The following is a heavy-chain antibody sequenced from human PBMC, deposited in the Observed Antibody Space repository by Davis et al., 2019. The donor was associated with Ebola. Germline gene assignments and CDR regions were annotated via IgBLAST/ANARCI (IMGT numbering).Heavy chain of an antibody. CDR3: ARDRDPYYDIMIGYSPIDY. J-gene: IGHJ4*02. CDR2: ISNTAHTI. D-gene: IGHD3-9*01. V-gene: IGHV3-11*01. Sequence: GSLRLSCAASGFPFSDHYMSWIRQAPGKGLECISYISNTAHTIYYADSVKGRFTISRDTAKHSMYLQMNRLRAEDTAVYFCARDRDPYYDIMIGYSPIDYWGRGTLVTVSA. CDR1: GFPFSDHY.